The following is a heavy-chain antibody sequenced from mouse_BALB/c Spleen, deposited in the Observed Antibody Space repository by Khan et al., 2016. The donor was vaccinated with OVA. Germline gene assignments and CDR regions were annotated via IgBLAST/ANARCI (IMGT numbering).Heavy chain of an antibody. V-gene: IGHV2-6-1*01. D-gene: IGHD2-10*01. CDR2: IWSDGTT. J-gene: IGHJ4*01. CDR1: GFSLTTYG. CDR3: ARQPYYHYNIMDY. Sequence: QVQLKESGPGLAAPSQSLSITCTISGFSLTTYGVHWVRQPPEKGLEWLVVIWSDGTTNYNSALKSRLIITKDNSQSQVFLKMNSLQTDDTAIYFCARQPYYHYNIMDYWGQGTSVTVSS.